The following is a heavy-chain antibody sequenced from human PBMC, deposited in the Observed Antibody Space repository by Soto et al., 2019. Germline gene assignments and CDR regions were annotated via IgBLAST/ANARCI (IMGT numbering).Heavy chain of an antibody. J-gene: IGHJ6*02. CDR1: GDSVSSNNAA. CDR2: TYYRSNWYT. Sequence: SQTLSLTCATSGDSVSSNNAAWNWIRQAPSRGLEWLGRTYYRSNWYTDYAVSVKSRISIDPDTSRNQFSLQLNSVIPEDSAVYYCARHPSDSFGMDVWGQGTTVTV. D-gene: IGHD3-16*01. CDR3: ARHPSDSFGMDV. V-gene: IGHV6-1*01.